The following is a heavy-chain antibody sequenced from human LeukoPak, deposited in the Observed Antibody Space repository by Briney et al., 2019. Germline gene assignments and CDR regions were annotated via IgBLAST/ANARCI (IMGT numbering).Heavy chain of an antibody. CDR2: IYYSGST. V-gene: IGHV4-31*03. Sequence: PSQTLSLTCTVSGGSISSGGYYWSWIRQHPGKGLEWIGYIYYSGSTYYNPSLKSRVTISVDTSKNQFSLKLSSVTAADTAVYYCARVLRDYYDSSGPEQFGYWGQGTLVTVSS. D-gene: IGHD3-22*01. J-gene: IGHJ4*02. CDR3: ARVLRDYYDSSGPEQFGY. CDR1: GGSISSGGYY.